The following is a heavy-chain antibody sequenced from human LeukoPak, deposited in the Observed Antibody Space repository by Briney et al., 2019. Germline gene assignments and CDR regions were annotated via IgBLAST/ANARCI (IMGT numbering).Heavy chain of an antibody. J-gene: IGHJ5*02. CDR2: IYYSGST. CDR3: TRAPWKQLSTGYNWFDP. CDR1: GGSISSYY. D-gene: IGHD6-13*01. Sequence: PWETLSLTCTVSGGSISSYYWSWIRQPPGKGLEWIGYIYYSGSTNYNPSLNSRVTISVDTSKNQFSLKLSSVTAADTAVYYCTRAPWKQLSTGYNWFDPWGQGTLVTVSS. V-gene: IGHV4-59*01.